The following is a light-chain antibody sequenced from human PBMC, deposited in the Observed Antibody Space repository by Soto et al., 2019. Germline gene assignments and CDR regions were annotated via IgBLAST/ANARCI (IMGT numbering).Light chain of an antibody. CDR2: EVT. V-gene: IGLV2-14*01. Sequence: SALTQPASVSGSPGQSITISCTGTSSDVGGYDYVSWYQQHPGKAPKLMIYEVTNRPSGVSIRFSASKSGDTASLTIPGLQAEDEADYYCSSYTSSSTFVFGTGTKVTVL. J-gene: IGLJ1*01. CDR3: SSYTSSSTFV. CDR1: SSDVGGYDY.